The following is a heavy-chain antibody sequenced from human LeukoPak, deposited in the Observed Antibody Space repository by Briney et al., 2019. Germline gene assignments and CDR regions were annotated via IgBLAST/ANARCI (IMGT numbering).Heavy chain of an antibody. D-gene: IGHD3-16*01. Sequence: GGSLRLSCAASGFTFDDYAMHWVRQAPGKGLEWVSGISGSGGSTYYADSVKGRFTISRDNSKNTLYLQMNSLRAEDTAVYYCAKNDDYIWGSYSFFDYWGQGTLVTVSS. CDR3: AKNDDYIWGSYSFFDY. V-gene: IGHV3-23*01. J-gene: IGHJ4*02. CDR1: GFTFDDYA. CDR2: ISGSGGST.